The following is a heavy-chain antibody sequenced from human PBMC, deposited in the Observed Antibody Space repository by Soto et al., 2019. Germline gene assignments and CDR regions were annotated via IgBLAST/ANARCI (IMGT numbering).Heavy chain of an antibody. CDR1: GFTFSSYA. CDR2: ISGSGGST. V-gene: IGHV3-23*01. Sequence: GGSLRLSCAASGFTFSSYAMSWVRQAPGKGLEWVSAISGSGGSTYYADSVKGRFTISRDNSKNTLYLQMNSLRAEDTAVYYCAKGWVVYSGSYSDAYYFDYWGQGTLVTVSS. D-gene: IGHD1-26*01. CDR3: AKGWVVYSGSYSDAYYFDY. J-gene: IGHJ4*02.